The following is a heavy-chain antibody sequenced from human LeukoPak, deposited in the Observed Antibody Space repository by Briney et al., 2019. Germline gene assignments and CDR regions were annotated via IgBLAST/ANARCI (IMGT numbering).Heavy chain of an antibody. V-gene: IGHV1-24*01. J-gene: IGHJ3*02. CDR3: ATWEFTVTTLNEATFNSVSAFDI. Sequence: ASVKVSCKVSGYTLTELSMHWVRQAPGKGLEWMGGFDPEDGETIYAQKFQGRVTMTEDTSTDTAYMELSSLRSVDTAVYYCATWEFTVTTLNEATFNSVSAFDIWGQGTMVTVSS. D-gene: IGHD4-17*01. CDR2: FDPEDGET. CDR1: GYTLTELS.